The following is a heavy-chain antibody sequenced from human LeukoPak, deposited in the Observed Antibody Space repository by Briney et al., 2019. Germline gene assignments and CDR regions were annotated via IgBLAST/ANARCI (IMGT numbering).Heavy chain of an antibody. J-gene: IGHJ4*02. CDR3: AKAHSSSWPPNFDY. Sequence: GGSLRLSCAASGFTFSSYGMHWVRQAPGKGLEWVAVISYDGSNKYYADSVKGRFTISRDNSKNTLYLQMNSLRAEDTAVYYCAKAHSSSWPPNFDYWGQGTLVTVSS. CDR1: GFTFSSYG. D-gene: IGHD6-13*01. V-gene: IGHV3-30*18. CDR2: ISYDGSNK.